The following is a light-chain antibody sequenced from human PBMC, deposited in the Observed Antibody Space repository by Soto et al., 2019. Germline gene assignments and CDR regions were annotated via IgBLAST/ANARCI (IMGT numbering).Light chain of an antibody. V-gene: IGKV3-20*01. CDR1: RSVSSSD. CDR2: AAS. Sequence: EIVLTQSPGTLSLSPGERATLSCRASRSVSSSDLAWYQQKPGQAPRLLIYAASSRATGIPDRFGGGGSGTDFTLTISGLEPEDCAVYYCHQYGISPRTFGQGTKVDVK. J-gene: IGKJ1*01. CDR3: HQYGISPRT.